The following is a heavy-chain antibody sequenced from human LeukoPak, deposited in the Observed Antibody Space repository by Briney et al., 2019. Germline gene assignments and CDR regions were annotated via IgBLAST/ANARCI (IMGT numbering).Heavy chain of an antibody. J-gene: IGHJ4*02. D-gene: IGHD1-26*01. CDR3: ARDTFRELQGVIGY. CDR2: INPSGGST. Sequence: ASVKVSCKASGYTFTSYAMNWVRQAPGQGLEWMGIINPSGGSTSYAQKFQGRVTMTRDMSTSTVYMELSSLRSEDTAVYYCARDTFRELQGVIGYWGQGTLVTVSS. CDR1: GYTFTSYA. V-gene: IGHV1-46*01.